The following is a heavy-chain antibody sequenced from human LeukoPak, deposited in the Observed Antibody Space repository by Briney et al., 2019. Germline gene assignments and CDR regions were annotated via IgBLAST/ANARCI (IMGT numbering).Heavy chain of an antibody. D-gene: IGHD3-22*01. J-gene: IGHJ4*02. Sequence: PSETLSLTCTVSGGSISSSSYYWGWIRQPPGTGLEWIGSIFYSGSTYYNPSLKSRVTISVDTSKNQFSLKLSSVTAADTAMYYCAIDRVYYYDGSGYLDYWGQGTLVTVSS. CDR3: AIDRVYYYDGSGYLDY. V-gene: IGHV4-39*07. CDR2: IFYSGST. CDR1: GGSISSSSYY.